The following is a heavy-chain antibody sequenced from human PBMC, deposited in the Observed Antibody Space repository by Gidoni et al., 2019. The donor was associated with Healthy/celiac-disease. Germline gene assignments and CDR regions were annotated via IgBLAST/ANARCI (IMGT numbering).Heavy chain of an antibody. V-gene: IGHV3-23*01. CDR2: IRGSGGST. Sequence: EVQMLESGGGLVQPGGSLRRSCAGSRFTFRRYALSWVRQAPGKGLDWVSAIRGSGGSTYYADPVTGRFTISRDNSKNTLYLQMNSLRAEDTAVYYCAKDLGSSGDDDAFDIWGQGTMVTVSS. D-gene: IGHD6-19*01. CDR1: RFTFRRYA. J-gene: IGHJ3*02. CDR3: AKDLGSSGDDDAFDI.